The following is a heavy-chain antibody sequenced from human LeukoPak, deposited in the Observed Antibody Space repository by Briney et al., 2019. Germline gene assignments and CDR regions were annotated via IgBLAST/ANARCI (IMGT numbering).Heavy chain of an antibody. J-gene: IGHJ4*02. Sequence: GGSLRLSCAASGFTFSSYSMNWVRQAPGKGLEWVSSISSSSSYIYYADSVKGRFTISRDNAKNSLYLQMNSLRAEDTAVYYCARGDYYGSGSYRSYYFDYWGQGTLVTVSS. CDR2: ISSSSSYI. CDR1: GFTFSSYS. CDR3: ARGDYYGSGSYRSYYFDY. V-gene: IGHV3-21*01. D-gene: IGHD3-10*01.